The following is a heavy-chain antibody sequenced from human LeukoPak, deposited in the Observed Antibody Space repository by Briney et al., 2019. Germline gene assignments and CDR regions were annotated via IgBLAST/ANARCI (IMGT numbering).Heavy chain of an antibody. CDR2: ISGSGGST. CDR1: GFTFSSYA. CDR3: AKDRDFLLGARLFDY. J-gene: IGHJ4*02. D-gene: IGHD2-8*02. Sequence: PGGSLRLSCAASGFTFSSYAMSWVRQAPGKGLEWVSAISGSGGSTYYADSVKGRFTISRDNSKNTLYLQMNSLRAEDTAVYYCAKDRDFLLGARLFDYWGQGILVTVSS. V-gene: IGHV3-23*01.